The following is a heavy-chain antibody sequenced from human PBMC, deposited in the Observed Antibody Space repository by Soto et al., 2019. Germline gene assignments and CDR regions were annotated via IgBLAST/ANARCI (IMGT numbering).Heavy chain of an antibody. CDR2: IDPSDSYT. Sequence: PGESLKISCKGSGYSFTSYWISWVRQMPGKGLEWMGRIDPSDSYTNYSPSFQGHVTISADKSISTAYLQWSSLKASDTAMYYCARRWLLSAAGHYYYGMDVWGQGTTVTVSS. V-gene: IGHV5-10-1*01. J-gene: IGHJ6*02. CDR1: GYSFTSYW. D-gene: IGHD3-3*01. CDR3: ARRWLLSAAGHYYYGMDV.